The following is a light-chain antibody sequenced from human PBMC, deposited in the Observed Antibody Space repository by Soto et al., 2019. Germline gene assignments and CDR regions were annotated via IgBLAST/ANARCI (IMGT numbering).Light chain of an antibody. CDR3: AAWDDSLNGFYV. J-gene: IGLJ1*01. Sequence: QSVLTQPPATSXTPGQSVTISCSGSSSNIGRNTVSWYQHLPGTAPKLLIYSNNRRPSGVPDRFSGSKSGTSASLAISGLQSEDEADYYCAAWDDSLNGFYVFGTGTRSPS. V-gene: IGLV1-44*01. CDR2: SNN. CDR1: SSNIGRNT.